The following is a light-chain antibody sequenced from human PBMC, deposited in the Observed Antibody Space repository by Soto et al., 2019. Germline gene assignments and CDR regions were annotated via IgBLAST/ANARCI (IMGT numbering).Light chain of an antibody. V-gene: IGKV1-5*01. CDR3: HHYYTFYT. CDR2: DAS. J-gene: IGKJ2*01. CDR1: QNISNW. Sequence: DIQMTQSPSTLSASVGDRVTITCRASQNISNWLACYHQRPGRAPNLLIHDASTLESGVPSRFSGSGSVTEFTLTISSLQPDDFATYYCHHYYTFYTFGHGTNLDI.